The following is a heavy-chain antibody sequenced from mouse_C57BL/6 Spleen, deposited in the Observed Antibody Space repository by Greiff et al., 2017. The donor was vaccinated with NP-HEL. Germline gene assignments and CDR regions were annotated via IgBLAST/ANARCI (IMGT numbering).Heavy chain of an antibody. CDR2: IYPGSGNT. Sequence: QVQLKESGAELVRPGASVKLSCKASGYTFTDYYINWVKQRPGQGLEWIARIYPGSGNTYYNEKFKGKATLTVEKSSSTAYMQLSSLTSVDSAVCLYAGSYYGSSGCYYDCWGQGTTLTVSS. CDR3: AGSYYGSSGCYYDC. D-gene: IGHD1-1*01. V-gene: IGHV1-76*01. J-gene: IGHJ2*01. CDR1: GYTFTDYY.